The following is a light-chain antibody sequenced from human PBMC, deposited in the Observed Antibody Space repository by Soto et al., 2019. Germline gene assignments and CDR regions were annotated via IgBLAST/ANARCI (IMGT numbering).Light chain of an antibody. CDR3: QSYDSSDQAVV. CDR2: EDN. V-gene: IGLV6-57*04. Sequence: LTQPHSVSESPGKTVTISCTRSSGSIASNYVQWYQQRPGSAPTTVIYEDNQRPSGVPDRFSGSIDRSSNSASLTISGLKTEDEADYYSQSYDSSDQAVVFGGGTKLTVL. J-gene: IGLJ2*01. CDR1: SGSIASNY.